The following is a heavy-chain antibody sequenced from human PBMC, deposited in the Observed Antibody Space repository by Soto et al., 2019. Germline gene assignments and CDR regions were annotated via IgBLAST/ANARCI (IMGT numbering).Heavy chain of an antibody. Sequence: ASVKVSCKASGYTFTSYGISWVRQAPGQGLEWMGWIIAYNGNTNYAQKLQGRVTMTTDTSTSTAYMELRSLRSDDTAVYYCARAAVAGIYFSGMDVWGQGTTVTVSS. CDR1: GYTFTSYG. J-gene: IGHJ6*02. CDR3: ARAAVAGIYFSGMDV. D-gene: IGHD6-19*01. CDR2: IIAYNGNT. V-gene: IGHV1-18*01.